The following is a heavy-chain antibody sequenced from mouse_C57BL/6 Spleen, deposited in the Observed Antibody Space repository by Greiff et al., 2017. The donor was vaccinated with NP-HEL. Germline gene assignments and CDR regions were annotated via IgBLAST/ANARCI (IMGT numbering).Heavy chain of an antibody. CDR2: IYPRSGNT. Sequence: VQGVESGAELARPGASVKLSCKASGYTFTSYGISWVKQRTGQGLEWIGEIYPRSGNTYYNEKFKGKATLTAAKSSSTAYMELRSLTSEDSAVYFCARSLHYYGSSYEIAYWGQGTLVTVSA. CDR1: GYTFTSYG. CDR3: ARSLHYYGSSYEIAY. V-gene: IGHV1-81*01. D-gene: IGHD1-1*01. J-gene: IGHJ3*01.